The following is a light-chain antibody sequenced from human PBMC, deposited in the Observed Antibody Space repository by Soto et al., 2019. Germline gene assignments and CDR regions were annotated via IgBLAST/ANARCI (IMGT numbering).Light chain of an antibody. Sequence: QSALTQPASVYGSPGQSIAISCTGTSSDVGGYNYVSWYQQHPGKTPNLMIYDVSNRPSGVSNRFSGSKSGNTASLTISGLQAEDEADYYCSSYTSSSTWVFGGGTKLTVL. V-gene: IGLV2-14*01. CDR2: DVS. J-gene: IGLJ3*02. CDR1: SSDVGGYNY. CDR3: SSYTSSSTWV.